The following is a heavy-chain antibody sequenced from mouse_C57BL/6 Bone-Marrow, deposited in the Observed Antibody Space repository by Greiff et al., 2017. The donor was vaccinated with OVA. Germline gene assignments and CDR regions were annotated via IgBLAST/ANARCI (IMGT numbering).Heavy chain of an antibody. J-gene: IGHJ4*01. CDR1: GYTFTDYY. V-gene: IGHV1-26*01. D-gene: IGHD2-5*01. CDR2: INPNNGGT. Sequence: VQLQQSGPELVKPGASVKISCKASGYTFTDYYMNWVKQSHGKSLEWIGDINPNNGGTGYNQKFKGKATLTVDKSSSTAYMELRSLTSEDSAVYYCARERDSNYVMDYWGQGTSVTVSS. CDR3: ARERDSNYVMDY.